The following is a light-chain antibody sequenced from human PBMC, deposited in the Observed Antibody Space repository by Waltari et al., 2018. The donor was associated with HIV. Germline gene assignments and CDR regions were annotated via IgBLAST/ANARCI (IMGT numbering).Light chain of an antibody. J-gene: IGLJ7*01. CDR2: EDH. CDR3: QSFDGSNVV. CDR1: RGRLANNY. V-gene: IGLV6-57*03. Sequence: NLVLTQPHSGSESPGTTLTISCTRSRGRLANNYAHWYQQRPGSAPTIVIVEDHQRPSGVPDRFSGSIDRSSNSASLTISGLKTEDEADYYCQSFDGSNVVFGGGTQVTVL.